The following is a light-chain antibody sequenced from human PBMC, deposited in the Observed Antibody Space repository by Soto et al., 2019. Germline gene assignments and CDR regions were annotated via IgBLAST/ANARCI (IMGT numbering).Light chain of an antibody. CDR3: QQYSSSIT. Sequence: EIVLTQSPGTLSLSPGERATLSCRASERLSSVYLAWYQQRPGQPPRLLIYGASNRATGIPDRFSGSGSGTDFTLTMSRLEPEDFAVYYCQQYSSSITFGQGTRLEIK. CDR1: ERLSSVY. J-gene: IGKJ5*01. V-gene: IGKV3-20*01. CDR2: GAS.